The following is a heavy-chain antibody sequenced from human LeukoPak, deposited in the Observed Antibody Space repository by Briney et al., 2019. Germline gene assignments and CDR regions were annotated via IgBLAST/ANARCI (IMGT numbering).Heavy chain of an antibody. CDR3: ARGGVDFDY. V-gene: IGHV4-31*03. D-gene: IGHD2-21*01. Sequence: SETLSLTCTVSGGSISSDGYYWSWIRQHPGKGLEWIGYIFYSGSTYYSPSLRSRVTISVDTSKNQFSLKLNSVTAADTAVYYCARGGVDFDYWGQGTLVTVSS. J-gene: IGHJ4*02. CDR2: IFYSGST. CDR1: GGSISSDGYY.